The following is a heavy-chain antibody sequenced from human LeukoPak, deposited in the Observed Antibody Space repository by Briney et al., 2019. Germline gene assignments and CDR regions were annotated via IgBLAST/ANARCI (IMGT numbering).Heavy chain of an antibody. CDR2: IFYSGST. Sequence: PSETLSLTCTVSGGSISGYYWSWIRQPPGKGLEWIGYIFYSGSTNYNPSLESRVTISVDTSKNQFSLKLSSVTAADTAVYYCARGEWDLLFDYWGQGTLVTVSS. D-gene: IGHD1-26*01. CDR3: ARGEWDLLFDY. J-gene: IGHJ4*02. V-gene: IGHV4-59*01. CDR1: GGSISGYY.